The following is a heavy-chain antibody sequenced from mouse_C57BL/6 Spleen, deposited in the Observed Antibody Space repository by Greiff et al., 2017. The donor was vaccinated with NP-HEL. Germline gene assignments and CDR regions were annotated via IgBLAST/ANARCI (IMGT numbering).Heavy chain of an antibody. V-gene: IGHV14-2*01. CDR2: IDPEDGEP. CDR3: ARRDGSSPSWFAY. J-gene: IGHJ3*01. D-gene: IGHD1-1*01. Sequence: VQLQQSGAELVKPGASVKLSCTASGFNIKDYYMHWVKQRPEQGLEWIGRIDPEDGEPKYAPKFKGKATITEDTSSNTAYLQLSSLTSEDTAVYYCARRDGSSPSWFAYWGQGTLVTVSA. CDR1: GFNIKDYY.